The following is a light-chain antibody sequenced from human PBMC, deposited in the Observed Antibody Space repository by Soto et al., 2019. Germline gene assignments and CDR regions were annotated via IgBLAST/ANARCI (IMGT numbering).Light chain of an antibody. CDR3: QYYASTPLT. CDR2: GAS. J-gene: IGKJ4*01. V-gene: IGKV3-20*01. Sequence: EIVLTQSPGTLSLSPGERATLSCRASQSVTSNYLAWYQQKPGQAPRLIIYGASSRATVIPDRFSGSGSGTDFTLTISRLEPEDFAVYYCQYYASTPLTFGGGTEVEIK. CDR1: QSVTSNY.